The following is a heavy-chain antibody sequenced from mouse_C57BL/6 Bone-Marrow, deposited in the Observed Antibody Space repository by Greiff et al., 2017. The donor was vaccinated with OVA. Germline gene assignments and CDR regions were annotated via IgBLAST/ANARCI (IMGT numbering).Heavy chain of an antibody. V-gene: IGHV1-64*01. D-gene: IGHD1-1*01. CDR2: IHPNSGST. J-gene: IGHJ3*01. CDR3: ARDGTTVGATGAWFAY. CDR1: GYTFTSYW. Sequence: QVQLQQPGAELVKPGASVKLSCKASGYTFTSYWMHWVKQRPGQGLEWIGMIHPNSGSTNYNEKFKSKATLTVDKSSSTAYMQLSSLTSEDSAVYYCARDGTTVGATGAWFAYWGQGTLVTVSA.